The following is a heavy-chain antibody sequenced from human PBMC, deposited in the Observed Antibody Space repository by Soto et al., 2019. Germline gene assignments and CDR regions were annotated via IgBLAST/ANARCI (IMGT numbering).Heavy chain of an antibody. J-gene: IGHJ6*02. CDR2: INPNSGGT. CDR3: ARDQDNSSDYYYGMDV. D-gene: IGHD6-13*01. Sequence: ASVKVSCKASGYTFTGYYMHWVRQAPGQGLEWMGWINPNSGGTNYAQKFQGWVTMTRDTSISTAYMELSRLRSDDTAVYYCARDQDNSSDYYYGMDVWGQGTTVTVSS. CDR1: GYTFTGYY. V-gene: IGHV1-2*04.